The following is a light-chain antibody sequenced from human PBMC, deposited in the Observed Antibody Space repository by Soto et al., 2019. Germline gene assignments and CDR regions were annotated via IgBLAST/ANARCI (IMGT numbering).Light chain of an antibody. V-gene: IGKV3-20*01. CDR3: QQYGSSPLT. CDR1: QSVSSSY. J-gene: IGKJ4*01. Sequence: EIVLTQSPGTLSLSPEERATISCRASQSVSSSYLAWYQQKPGQAPRLLIYSASSRATGIPDRFSGSGSGTDFTLTISRLEPEDFAVYYCQQYGSSPLTFGGGTKVDIK. CDR2: SAS.